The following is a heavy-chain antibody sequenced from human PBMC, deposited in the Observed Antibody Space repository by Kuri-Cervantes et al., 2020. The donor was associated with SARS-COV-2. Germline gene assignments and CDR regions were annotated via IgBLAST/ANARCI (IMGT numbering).Heavy chain of an antibody. V-gene: IGHV3-30*18. D-gene: IGHD2-21*01. CDR2: ISHDGKNK. Sequence: GESLKISCAASGFNFSRTDMHWVRQAPGKGLEWVAVISHDGKNKKCIASGKDRFTISRDNSQNTLYLHMKSLRSEDTAMYYCAKDRVGVQDFWGQGTLVTVSS. CDR1: GFNFSRTD. CDR3: AKDRVGVQDF. J-gene: IGHJ4*02.